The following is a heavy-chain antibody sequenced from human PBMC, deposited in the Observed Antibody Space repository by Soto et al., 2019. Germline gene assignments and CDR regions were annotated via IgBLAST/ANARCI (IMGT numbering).Heavy chain of an antibody. CDR2: ISAYNGNT. Sequence: ASVKVSCKASGYTFTSYGMSWVRQATGQGLERMGWISAYNGNTNYAQKLQGRVTMTTDTSTSTAYMELRSLRSDDTAVYYCARGTPITIFGVAPYYFDHWGQGTLVTVSS. CDR3: ARGTPITIFGVAPYYFDH. D-gene: IGHD3-3*01. CDR1: GYTFTSYG. V-gene: IGHV1-18*01. J-gene: IGHJ4*02.